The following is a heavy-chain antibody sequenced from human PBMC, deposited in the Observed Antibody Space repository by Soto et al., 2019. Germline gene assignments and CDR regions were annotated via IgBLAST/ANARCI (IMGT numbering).Heavy chain of an antibody. D-gene: IGHD2-2*01. V-gene: IGHV6-1*01. J-gene: IGHJ6*03. CDR2: TYYRSKWYN. CDR3: ARDRYCSSTSCYGVDYYYMDV. CDR1: GDSVSSNSAA. Sequence: QTLSLTCAISGDSVSSNSAAWNWIRQSPSRGLEWLGRTYYRSKWYNDYAVSVKSRITINPDTSKNQFSLQLNSVTPEDTAVYYCARDRYCSSTSCYGVDYYYMDVWGKGTTVTVSS.